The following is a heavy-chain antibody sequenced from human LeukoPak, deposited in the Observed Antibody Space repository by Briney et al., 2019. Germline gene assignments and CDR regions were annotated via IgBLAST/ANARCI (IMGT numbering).Heavy chain of an antibody. CDR2: INHSGST. CDR1: GGSFSSYY. D-gene: IGHD3-10*01. V-gene: IGHV4-34*01. Sequence: SESLSLTCAVYGGSFSSYYWSWVRQPPGKGLEWIGEINHSGSTNYNQSLNSRVTISVDTSKNQFSLKLSSVTTADTAVYYCARGWKVRGVSPAFDYWGQGTLVTVSS. CDR3: ARGWKVRGVSPAFDY. J-gene: IGHJ4*02.